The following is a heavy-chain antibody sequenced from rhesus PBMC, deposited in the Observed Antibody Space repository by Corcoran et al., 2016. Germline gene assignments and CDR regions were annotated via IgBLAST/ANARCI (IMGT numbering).Heavy chain of an antibody. CDR3: ASHSSGRPFDY. D-gene: IGHD2-21*01. CDR2: ISGSSGST. CDR1: GYSLSSGYF. V-gene: IGHV4-99*01. J-gene: IGHJ4*01. Sequence: QVQLQESGPGLVKPSETLSLTCAVSGYSLSSGYFWGWIRQPPGKGLENNGYISGSSGSTYDNPTLKSRVTISKDTSKNQFSLKLSPVTAADTAVYYCASHSSGRPFDYWGQGVLVTVSS.